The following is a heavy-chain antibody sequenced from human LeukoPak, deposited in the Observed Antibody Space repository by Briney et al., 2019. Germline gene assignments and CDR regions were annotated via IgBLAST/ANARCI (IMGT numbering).Heavy chain of an antibody. CDR3: ARDNCGNTPPGYYYGMDV. CDR2: IYSGGST. CDR1: GFTVSSNY. V-gene: IGHV3-66*01. D-gene: IGHD1-20*01. Sequence: PGGSLRLSCAASGFTVSSNYMSWVRQAPGKGPEWVSVIYSGGSTYYADSVKGRFTISRDNSKNTLYLQMNSLRAEDTAVYYCARDNCGNTPPGYYYGMDVWGQGTTVTVSS. J-gene: IGHJ6*02.